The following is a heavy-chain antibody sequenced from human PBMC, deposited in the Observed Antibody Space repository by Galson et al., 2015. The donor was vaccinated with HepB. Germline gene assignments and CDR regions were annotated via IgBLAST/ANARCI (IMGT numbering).Heavy chain of an antibody. CDR1: GFTFSSYG. J-gene: IGHJ5*02. CDR3: AKAQAVWFRELLT. CDR2: ISYDGSNK. V-gene: IGHV3-30*18. D-gene: IGHD3-10*01. Sequence: LRLSCAASGFTFSSYGMHWVRQAPGKGLEWVAVISYDGSNKYYADSVKGRFTISRDNSKNTLYLQMNSLRAEDTAVYYCAKAQAVWFRELLTWGQGTLVTVSS.